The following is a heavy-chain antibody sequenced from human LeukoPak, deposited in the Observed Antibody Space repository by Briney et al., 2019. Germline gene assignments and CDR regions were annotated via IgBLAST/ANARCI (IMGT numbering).Heavy chain of an antibody. D-gene: IGHD4-23*01. CDR2: IYYSGST. V-gene: IGHV4-30-4*01. J-gene: IGHJ4*02. CDR1: GGSISSGDYY. CDR3: ARGGGGDYGGNWDCFDY. Sequence: SQTLSLTCTVSGGSISSGDYYWSWIRQPPGKGLEWIGYIYYSGSTYYNPSLKSRVTISVDTSKNQFSLKLSSVTAADTAVYYCARGGGGDYGGNWDCFDYWGQGTLVTVSS.